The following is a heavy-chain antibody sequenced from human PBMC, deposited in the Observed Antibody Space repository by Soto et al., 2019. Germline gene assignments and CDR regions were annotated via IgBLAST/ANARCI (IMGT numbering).Heavy chain of an antibody. CDR2: IISMFGTP. CDR1: GATFSISV. CDR3: GSDLGGGYEPGDY. D-gene: IGHD5-12*01. Sequence: QVQLVQAGAEMKKPGSSVKVSCRASGATFSISVFNWVRQAPGQGLEWMGGIISMFGTPNYSQKFQDRVKSRAEESTSTGYKELNNLRSDDTDIYYSGSDLGGGYEPGDYWGQGTQVTVSS. J-gene: IGHJ4*02. V-gene: IGHV1-69*12.